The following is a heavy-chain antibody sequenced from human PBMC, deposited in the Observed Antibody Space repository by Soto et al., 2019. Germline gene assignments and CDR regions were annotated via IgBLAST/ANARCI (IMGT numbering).Heavy chain of an antibody. CDR3: ARTGGGMAARPLEY. CDR2: ISAYNGNK. CDR1: GYMFTTYG. V-gene: IGHV1-18*04. D-gene: IGHD6-6*01. Sequence: QVQLVQSGGEVKKHGASVEVSCRTSGYMFTTYGMSWVRQAPGQGLEWMAWISAYNGNKKYAQKFQGRVTMTTDTSTSTVSMELRNLTSDDTGTYFCARTGGGMAARPLEYWGQGTLVTVSS. J-gene: IGHJ4*02.